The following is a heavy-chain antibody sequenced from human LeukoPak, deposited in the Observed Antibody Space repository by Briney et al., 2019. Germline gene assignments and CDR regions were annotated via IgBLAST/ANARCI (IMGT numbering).Heavy chain of an antibody. V-gene: IGHV4-31*03. J-gene: IGHJ4*02. D-gene: IGHD3-22*01. Sequence: XSLTGTVSGGSIRRGGNNWGGIGKNQGRGLEWIGYIYYSGSTYYNPSLKSRVTISVDTSKNQFSLKLSSATAADTAVYYCATSNYYDSSWGQGTLVTVSS. CDR2: IYYSGST. CDR1: GGSIRRGGNN. CDR3: ATSNYYDSS.